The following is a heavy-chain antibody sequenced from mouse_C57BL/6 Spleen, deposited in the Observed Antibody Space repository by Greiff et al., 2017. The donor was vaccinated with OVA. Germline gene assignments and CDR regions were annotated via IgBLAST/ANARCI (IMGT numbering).Heavy chain of an antibody. CDR2: IDPNSGGT. D-gene: IGHD3-2*02. V-gene: IGHV1-72*01. J-gene: IGHJ3*01. Sequence: QVQLKQPGAELVKPGASVKLSCKASGYTFTSYWMHWVKQRPGRGLEWIGRIDPNSGGTKYNEKFKSKATLTVDKPSSTAYMQLSSLTSEDSAVYYCARHSSGSPFAYWGQGTLVTVSA. CDR3: ARHSSGSPFAY. CDR1: GYTFTSYW.